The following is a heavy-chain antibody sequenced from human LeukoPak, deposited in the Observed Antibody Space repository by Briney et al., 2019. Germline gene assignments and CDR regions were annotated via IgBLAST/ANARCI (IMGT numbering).Heavy chain of an antibody. CDR1: GFTFSRYA. CDR3: ARDTFHPGLIDS. D-gene: IGHD2-21*01. Sequence: GGSLRLSCAASGFTFSRYAMNWVRQAPGKGLEWVSYINTDSSDIHYADSVKGRFTISRDNARNTLYLQLSSLRAEDSAVYYCARDTFHPGLIDSWGQGTVVTVSS. V-gene: IGHV3-21*05. CDR2: INTDSSDI. J-gene: IGHJ4*02.